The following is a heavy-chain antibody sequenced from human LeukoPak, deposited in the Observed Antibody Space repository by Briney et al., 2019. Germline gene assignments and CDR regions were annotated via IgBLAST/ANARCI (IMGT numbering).Heavy chain of an antibody. Sequence: SETLSLTCAVYGGSFSGYYWSWIRQPPGKGLEWIGEINHSGSTNYNPSLKSRVTISVDTSENQFSLKLSSVTAADTAVYYCARGTLGGRYDAFDIWGQGTMVTVSS. CDR2: INHSGST. D-gene: IGHD3-9*01. V-gene: IGHV4-34*01. CDR3: ARGTLGGRYDAFDI. J-gene: IGHJ3*02. CDR1: GGSFSGYY.